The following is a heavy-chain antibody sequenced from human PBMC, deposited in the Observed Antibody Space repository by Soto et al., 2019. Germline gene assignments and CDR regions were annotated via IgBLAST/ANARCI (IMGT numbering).Heavy chain of an antibody. CDR3: ARAYLGRLPRRADYYYALDV. D-gene: IGHD1-26*01. V-gene: IGHV3-13*05. CDR2: IGSAHDP. J-gene: IGHJ6*02. Sequence: GSLRLSCAASGFTFYKYDIHWVRQATGKGLEWVSAIGSAHDPYYLGSVKGRFSISRENAKNSLYLQMNSLTTGDTAVYYCARAYLGRLPRRADYYYALDVWGQGTTGTVSS. CDR1: GFTFYKYD.